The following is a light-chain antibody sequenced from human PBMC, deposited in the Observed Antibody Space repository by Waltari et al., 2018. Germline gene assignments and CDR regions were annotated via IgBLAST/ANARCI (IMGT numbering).Light chain of an antibody. CDR2: DAS. CDR1: QSVDTY. CDR3: QQRSSWPPIT. J-gene: IGKJ5*01. V-gene: IGKV3-11*01. Sequence: EIVLTQSPATLSLSPGERAIISCRASQSVDTYLAWYQQKSGQAPRLLIYDASNRATGIPARFSGSGSGTDFTLSISSLEPEDFAVYYCQQRSSWPPITFGQGTRLDIK.